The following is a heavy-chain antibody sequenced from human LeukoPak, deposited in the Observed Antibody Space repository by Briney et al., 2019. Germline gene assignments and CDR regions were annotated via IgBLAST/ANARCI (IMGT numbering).Heavy chain of an antibody. V-gene: IGHV3-15*01. J-gene: IGHJ4*02. CDR3: TTISIAAAGTFDY. D-gene: IGHD6-13*01. Sequence: PGGSLRLSCVASGFTFSNAWMSWVRQAPGKGLEWVGRIKSKTDGGTTDYAAPVKGRFTISRDDSKNTLYLQMNSLKTEDTAVYYCTTISIAAAGTFDYWGQGTLVTVSS. CDR1: GFTFSNAW. CDR2: IKSKTDGGTT.